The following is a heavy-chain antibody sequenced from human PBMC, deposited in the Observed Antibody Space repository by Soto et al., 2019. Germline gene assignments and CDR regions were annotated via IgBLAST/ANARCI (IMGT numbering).Heavy chain of an antibody. V-gene: IGHV1-3*01. J-gene: IGHJ6*02. CDR3: AREQQLVPYYHYGMDV. CDR1: GYTFTSYA. D-gene: IGHD6-13*01. CDR2: INAGNGNT. Sequence: ASVKVSCKASGYTFTSYAMHWVRQAPGQRLEWMGWINAGNGNTKYSQKFQGRVTITRDTSASTAYMELSSLRSEDTAVYYCAREQQLVPYYHYGMDVWGQGTTVTVSS.